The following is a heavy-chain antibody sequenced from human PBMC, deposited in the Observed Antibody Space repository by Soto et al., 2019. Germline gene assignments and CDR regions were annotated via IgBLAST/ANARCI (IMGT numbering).Heavy chain of an antibody. V-gene: IGHV4-4*07. J-gene: IGHJ6*02. D-gene: IGHD6-19*01. CDR3: ARDGVAVAGPGGYYYYGMDV. CDR1: GGSISSYY. CDR2: IYTSGST. Sequence: PSETLSLTCTVSGGSISSYYWSWIRQPAGKGLEWIGRIYTSGSTNYNPSLKSRVTMSVDTSKNQFSLKLSSVTAADTAVYYCARDGVAVAGPGGYYYYGMDVWGQGTTVTVSS.